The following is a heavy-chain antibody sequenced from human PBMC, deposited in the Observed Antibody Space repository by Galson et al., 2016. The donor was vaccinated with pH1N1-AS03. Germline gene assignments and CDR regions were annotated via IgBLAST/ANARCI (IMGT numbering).Heavy chain of an antibody. CDR1: GFTVSSGY. J-gene: IGHJ6*02. D-gene: IGHD3-3*01. V-gene: IGHV3-66*02. CDR2: IHPGGDT. Sequence: SLRLSCAATGFTVSSGYHMSWVRQAPGKGLEWVSVIHPGGDTYNADSVKGRFTISRDNFGNMVYLQMNSLRPEDTAVYYCAVDEGFANGINVWGQGPTVTVSS. CDR3: AVDEGFANGINV.